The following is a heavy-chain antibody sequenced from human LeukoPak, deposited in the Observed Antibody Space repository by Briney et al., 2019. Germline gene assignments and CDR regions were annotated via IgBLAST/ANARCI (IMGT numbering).Heavy chain of an antibody. D-gene: IGHD3-22*01. J-gene: IGHJ4*02. CDR1: GFTFSSYA. CDR2: ISDTGDKT. CDR3: AKDFPSNYFDSRGYWRY. V-gene: IGHV3-23*01. Sequence: GGSLRLSCAASGFTFSSYAMNSVRHAPGKGLEWVAGISDTGDKTFYADPVKGRFTISRNNSENTMYLQMRVLRADDTAVYYCAKDFPSNYFDSRGYWRYWGQGTLVTVSS.